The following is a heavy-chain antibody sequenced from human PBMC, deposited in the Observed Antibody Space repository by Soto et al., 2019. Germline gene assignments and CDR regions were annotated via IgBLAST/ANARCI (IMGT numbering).Heavy chain of an antibody. CDR1: GFTFDDYA. J-gene: IGHJ3*02. V-gene: IGHV3-9*01. D-gene: IGHD3-10*01. Sequence: GGSLRLSCAASGFTFDDYAMHWVRQVPGKGLEWVSSISWNSGSIGYVDSVKGRLTISRDNAKNSLYLQMNSLRAEDTAFYYCAKDIALLWFGEFLSRGAFDIWGQGTMVTVSS. CDR3: AKDIALLWFGEFLSRGAFDI. CDR2: ISWNSGSI.